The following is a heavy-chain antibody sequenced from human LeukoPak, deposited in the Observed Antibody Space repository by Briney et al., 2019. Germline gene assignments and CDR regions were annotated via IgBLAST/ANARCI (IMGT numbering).Heavy chain of an antibody. J-gene: IGHJ5*02. CDR2: IYTSGST. Sequence: SETLSLTCTVSGGSISSGSYYWSWIRQPAGKGLEWIGRIYTSGSTNYNPSLKSRVTISVDTSKNQFSLKLSSVTAADTAVYYCARDGPALDPWGQGTLVTESS. CDR1: GGSISSGSYY. V-gene: IGHV4-61*02. CDR3: ARDGPALDP.